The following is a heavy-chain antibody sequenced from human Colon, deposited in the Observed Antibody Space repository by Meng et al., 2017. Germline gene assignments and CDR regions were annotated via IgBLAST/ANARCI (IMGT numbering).Heavy chain of an antibody. V-gene: IGHV1-69*02. Sequence: SVKVSCKASGGTFSSYTISWVRQAPGQGLEWMGRIIPILGIANYAQKFQGRVTINADKSTSTAYMELSSLRSEDTAVYYCARAENNYGSGSYSDYWGQGTLVTVSS. J-gene: IGHJ4*02. CDR1: GGTFSSYT. CDR2: IIPILGIA. D-gene: IGHD3-10*01. CDR3: ARAENNYGSGSYSDY.